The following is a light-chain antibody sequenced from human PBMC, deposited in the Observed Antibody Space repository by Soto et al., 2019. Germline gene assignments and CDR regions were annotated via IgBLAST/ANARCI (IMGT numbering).Light chain of an antibody. V-gene: IGKV1-13*02. CDR2: DAS. CDR1: QDITSD. J-gene: IGKJ1*01. CDR3: QQFNASPRT. Sequence: AIQLTQSPSSLSASLGDTVIITCRASQDITSDLAWYQQRPEKAPVLLIYDASRLESGVPPRFSGGGSGTEFSLTISSLQPEDIATYFCQQFNASPRTFGQGTKV.